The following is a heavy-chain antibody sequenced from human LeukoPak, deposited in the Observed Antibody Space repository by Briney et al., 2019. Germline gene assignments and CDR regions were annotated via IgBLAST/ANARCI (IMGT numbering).Heavy chain of an antibody. CDR3: ARGDYPAGYYSGMDV. J-gene: IGHJ6*02. CDR1: GFTFSSYG. CDR2: INHSGST. D-gene: IGHD4/OR15-4a*01. Sequence: PGGSLRLSCAASGFTFSSYGMDWVRQAPGKGLEWIGEINHSGSTNYNPSLKSRVTISVDTSKNQFSLKLSSVTAADTAVYYCARGDYPAGYYSGMDVWGQGTTVTVSS. V-gene: IGHV4-34*01.